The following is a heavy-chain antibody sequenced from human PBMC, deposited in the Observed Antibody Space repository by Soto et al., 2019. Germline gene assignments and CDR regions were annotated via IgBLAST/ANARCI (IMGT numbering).Heavy chain of an antibody. CDR1: GFTFSSYA. Sequence: PGGSLRLSCAASGFTFSSYAMSWVRQAPGKGLEWVSAISGSGGSTYYADSVKGRFTISRDNSKNTLYLQMNSLRAEDTAVYYCAIYGALITFGGVMHGEFDYWGQGTLVTVSS. CDR3: AIYGALITFGGVMHGEFDY. CDR2: ISGSGGST. V-gene: IGHV3-23*01. J-gene: IGHJ4*02. D-gene: IGHD3-16*01.